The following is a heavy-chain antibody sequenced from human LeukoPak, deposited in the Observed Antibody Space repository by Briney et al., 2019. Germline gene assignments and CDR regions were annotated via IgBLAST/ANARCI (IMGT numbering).Heavy chain of an antibody. CDR2: INAGNGNT. D-gene: IGHD3-3*01. J-gene: IGHJ6*03. V-gene: IGHV1-3*03. CDR3: ARARYETRIWPKSRYDYYHYMDV. CDR1: GYTFTNYV. Sequence: GASVKVSCKASGYTFTNYVIHWVRQAPGQRLEWMGWINAGNGNTKYSQEFQDRVTITRDTSASTAYMELSSLRSEDMAVYYCARARYETRIWPKSRYDYYHYMDVWGKGTTVTVSS.